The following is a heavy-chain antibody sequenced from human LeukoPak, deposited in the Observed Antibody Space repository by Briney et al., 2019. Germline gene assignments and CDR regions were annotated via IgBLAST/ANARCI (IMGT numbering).Heavy chain of an antibody. CDR2: IYYSGST. Sequence: SETLSLTCAVYGGSFSGYYWSWIRQPPGKGLEWIGSIYYSGSTYYNPSLKSRVTISVDTSKNQFSLKLSSVTAADTAVYYCARDDSSGFTPAGMDVWGQGTTVTVSS. J-gene: IGHJ6*02. D-gene: IGHD3-22*01. CDR3: ARDDSSGFTPAGMDV. V-gene: IGHV4-34*01. CDR1: GGSFSGYY.